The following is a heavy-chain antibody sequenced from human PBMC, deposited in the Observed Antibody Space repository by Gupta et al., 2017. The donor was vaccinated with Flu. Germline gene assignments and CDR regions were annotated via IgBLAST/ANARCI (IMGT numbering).Heavy chain of an antibody. D-gene: IGHD2-2*01. V-gene: IGHV3-21*01. CDR2: ISGSGGFF. J-gene: IGHJ3*02. CDR1: GFTFSTYT. CDR3: ARGGSAAMWSDAFDI. Sequence: EVQLVESGGGLVKPGGSLRLSCAASGFTFSTYTMHWVRQAPGKGLEWVSSISGSGGFFFYADSVKGRFTISRDNAKNSLYLQMNSLRGEDTAVYYCARGGSAAMWSDAFDIWGQGTMVTVSS.